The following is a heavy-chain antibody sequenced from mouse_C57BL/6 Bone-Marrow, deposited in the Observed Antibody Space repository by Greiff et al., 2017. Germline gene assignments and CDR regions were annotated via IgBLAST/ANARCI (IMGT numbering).Heavy chain of an antibody. CDR2: VYPYNGGT. D-gene: IGHD1-1*01. CDR3: ARTYGSSYFDY. CDR1: GFTFTDYY. Sequence: VQLQQSGPVLVKPGPSVKISCKASGFTFTDYYMPWVKQSHGNRLEWIGLVYPYNGGTSYNQTFKGQATLTVDTSSSTAYMELNSLTSEDSAVYYCARTYGSSYFDYWGQGTTLTVSS. J-gene: IGHJ2*01. V-gene: IGHV1-36*01.